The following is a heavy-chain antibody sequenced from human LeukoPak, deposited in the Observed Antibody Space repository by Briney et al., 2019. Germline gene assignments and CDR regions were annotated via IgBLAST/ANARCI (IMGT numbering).Heavy chain of an antibody. CDR3: ARDRRYCSGSTCYSGVDY. V-gene: IGHV3-53*01. J-gene: IGHJ4*02. CDR1: GFTVSSNY. CDR2: IYSGGST. D-gene: IGHD2-15*01. Sequence: PGGSLGLSCAASGFTVSSNYMSWVRQAPGKGLEWVSVIYSGGSTYYADSVKGRFTISRDNSKNTLYLQMNSLRAEDTAVYYCARDRRYCSGSTCYSGVDYWGQGTLVTVSS.